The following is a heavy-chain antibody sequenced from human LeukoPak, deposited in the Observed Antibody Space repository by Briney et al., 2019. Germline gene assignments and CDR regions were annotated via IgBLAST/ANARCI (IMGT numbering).Heavy chain of an antibody. V-gene: IGHV1-46*01. Sequence: ASVKVSCKASGYTFTSYYIHWLRQAPGQGLEWMGIINPTGGSTSYAQNFQGRVTMTRDTSTSTVYMDLSSLRSEDTAVYYCARGWNDVADAFDIWGQGTMVTVSS. CDR3: ARGWNDVADAFDI. CDR1: GYTFTSYY. D-gene: IGHD1-1*01. CDR2: INPTGGST. J-gene: IGHJ3*02.